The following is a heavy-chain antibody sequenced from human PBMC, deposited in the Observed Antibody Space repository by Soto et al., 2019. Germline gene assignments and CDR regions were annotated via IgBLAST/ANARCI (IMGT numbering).Heavy chain of an antibody. CDR1: GFTFSSYG. J-gene: IGHJ4*02. V-gene: IGHV3-30*18. CDR3: AKDAGTYYFDY. Sequence: GGSLRLSCAASGFTFSSYGMHWVRQAPGKGLEWVAVISYDGSSKYYADSVKGRFTISRDNSKNTLYLQMNSLRAEDTAVYYCAKDAGTYYFDYWGQGTLVTV. CDR2: ISYDGSSK.